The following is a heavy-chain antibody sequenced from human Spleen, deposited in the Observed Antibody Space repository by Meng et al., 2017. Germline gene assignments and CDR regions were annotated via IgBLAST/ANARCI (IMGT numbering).Heavy chain of an antibody. Sequence: GESLKISCAASGFTFSSYAMSWVRQAPGKGLEWVSSISSSGGSTNYADSVKGRFTISRDNSMSTLFLQMNSLRAEDTAMYYCARRYSSSWEYWGQGTLGTVSS. CDR3: ARRYSSSWEY. D-gene: IGHD6-13*01. J-gene: IGHJ4*02. V-gene: IGHV3-23*01. CDR1: GFTFSSYA. CDR2: ISSSGGST.